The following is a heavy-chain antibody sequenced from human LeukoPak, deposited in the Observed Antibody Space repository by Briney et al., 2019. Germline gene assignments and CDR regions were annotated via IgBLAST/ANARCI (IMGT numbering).Heavy chain of an antibody. D-gene: IGHD1-26*01. CDR1: GFTFSSYW. CDR3: ASRSLSGSLWYFAL. CDR2: INSDGSTT. Sequence: PGGSLRLSCAASGFTFSSYWMHWVRQAPGKGLVWVSRINSDGSTTNYADSVKGRFTISRDNAKNTLYLQMNSLRAEDTAVYYCASRSLSGSLWYFALWGRGTLVTVSS. V-gene: IGHV3-74*01. J-gene: IGHJ2*01.